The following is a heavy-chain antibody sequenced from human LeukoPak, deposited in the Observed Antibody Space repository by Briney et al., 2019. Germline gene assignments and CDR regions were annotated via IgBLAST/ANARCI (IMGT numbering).Heavy chain of an antibody. CDR3: ARAPYYGSGSDP. V-gene: IGHV4-30-4*01. CDR1: GGSISSGDYY. D-gene: IGHD3-10*01. Sequence: SETLSLTCTVSGGSISSGDYYWSWIRQPPGKGLEWIGYVYYSGSTYYNPSLKSRVTISMDTSKNHFSLKLSSVTAADTAVYFCARAPYYGSGSDPWGQGTLVTVSS. J-gene: IGHJ5*02. CDR2: VYYSGST.